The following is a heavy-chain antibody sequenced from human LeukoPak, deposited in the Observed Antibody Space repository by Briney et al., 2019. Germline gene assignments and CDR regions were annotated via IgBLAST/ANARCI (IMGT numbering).Heavy chain of an antibody. CDR1: GGSFSGYY. J-gene: IGHJ4*02. D-gene: IGHD3-16*02. CDR3: ARGGYLFSDYVWGSYRPIDY. Sequence: PSETLSLTCAVYGGSFSGYYWSWIRQPPGKELEWIGEINHSGSTNYNPSLKSRVTISVDTSKNQFSLKLSSVTAADTAVYYCARGGYLFSDYVWGSYRPIDYWGQGTLVTVSS. CDR2: INHSGST. V-gene: IGHV4-34*01.